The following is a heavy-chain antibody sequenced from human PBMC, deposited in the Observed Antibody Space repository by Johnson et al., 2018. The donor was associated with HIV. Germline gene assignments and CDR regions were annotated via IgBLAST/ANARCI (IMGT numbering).Heavy chain of an antibody. D-gene: IGHD5-18*01. CDR3: AKDLRGYSYGLGAFDI. V-gene: IGHV3-66*02. CDR1: GFNVSSNY. J-gene: IGHJ3*02. CDR2: IYSGGST. Sequence: VQLVESGGGLVQPGGSLRLSCAASGFNVSSNYMNWVRQAPGKGLEWVSVIYSGGSTYYADSVKGRFTISRDNSKNTLYLQMNSLRAEDTAVYYCAKDLRGYSYGLGAFDIWGQGTMVTVSS.